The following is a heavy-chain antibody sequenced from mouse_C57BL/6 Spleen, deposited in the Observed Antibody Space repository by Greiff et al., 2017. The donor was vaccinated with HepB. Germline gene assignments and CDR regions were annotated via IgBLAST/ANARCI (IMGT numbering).Heavy chain of an antibody. CDR2: INPSSGYT. J-gene: IGHJ2*01. V-gene: IGHV1-7*01. CDR1: GYTFTSYW. Sequence: VQLQQSGAELAKPGASVKLSCKASGYTFTSYWMHWVKQRPGQGLEWIGYINPSSGYTKYNQKFKDKATLTADKSSSTDYMQLSSLTYEDSAVYYCARSITTVPYYFDYWGQGTTLTVSS. CDR3: ARSITTVPYYFDY. D-gene: IGHD1-1*01.